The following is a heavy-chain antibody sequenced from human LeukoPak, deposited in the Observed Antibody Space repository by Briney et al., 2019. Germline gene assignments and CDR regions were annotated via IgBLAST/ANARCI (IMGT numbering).Heavy chain of an antibody. D-gene: IGHD2-15*01. CDR1: EYTFSNYD. J-gene: IGHJ6*02. CDR2: MNPISGNT. V-gene: IGHV1-8*01. CDR3: ARVFSTSGGYYYYGMDV. Sequence: GASVKVSCKASEYTFSNYDINWVRQVTGQGLEWMGWMNPISGNTGYAQKFQGRVTMTRNTSISTAYMELSSLRSEDTAVYYCARVFSTSGGYYYYGMDVWGQGTTVTVSS.